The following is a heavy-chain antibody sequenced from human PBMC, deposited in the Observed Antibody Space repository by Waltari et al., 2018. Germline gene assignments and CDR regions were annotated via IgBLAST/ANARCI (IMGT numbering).Heavy chain of an antibody. Sequence: QVYLVQSGAELKKPGASVKVSCKASGYTFTKYSMHWVRQAPGQGLEWMGWIPVGNGKTKYSKQFLDRLSISQDTSATTVYMELSSLTSEDTAVYYCAKTQYDFWSAYFDYWGQGTLVTVSS. CDR3: AKTQYDFWSAYFDY. D-gene: IGHD3-3*01. CDR1: GYTFTKYS. J-gene: IGHJ4*02. V-gene: IGHV1-3*01. CDR2: IPVGNGKT.